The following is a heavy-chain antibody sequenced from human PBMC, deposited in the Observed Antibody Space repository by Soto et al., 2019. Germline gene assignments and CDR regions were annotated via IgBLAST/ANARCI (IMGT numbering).Heavy chain of an antibody. CDR1: GGSISSGGYS. J-gene: IGHJ3*02. CDR2: IYHSGST. V-gene: IGHV4-30-2*01. CDR3: ARDRYYYDSSGYYSDAFDI. D-gene: IGHD3-22*01. Sequence: SETLSLTCAVSGGSISSGGYSWSWIRQPPGKGLEWIGYIYHSGSTYYNPSLKSRVTISVDRSKNQFSLKLSSVTAADTAVYYCARDRYYYDSSGYYSDAFDIWGQGTMVTV.